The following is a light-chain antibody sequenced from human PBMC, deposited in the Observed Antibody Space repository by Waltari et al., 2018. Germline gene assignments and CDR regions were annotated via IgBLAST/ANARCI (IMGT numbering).Light chain of an antibody. CDR1: SSDIGTYNY. CDR2: EVS. J-gene: IGLJ2*01. Sequence: QSALTQPPSASGSPGQSVTIPCTGTSSDIGTYNYVSWYQQHPGKAPKVMVYEVSKRPAGVPARFVGSKSGNSASLTVSGLQAEDEADYYCNSYAGSTTWVFGGGTKLTVL. CDR3: NSYAGSTTWV. V-gene: IGLV2-8*01.